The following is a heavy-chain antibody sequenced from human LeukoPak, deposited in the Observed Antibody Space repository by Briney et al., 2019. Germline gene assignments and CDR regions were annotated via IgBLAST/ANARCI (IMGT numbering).Heavy chain of an antibody. V-gene: IGHV4-4*07. CDR1: GGSISSYY. J-gene: IGHJ4*02. CDR3: ARDSLGYSSGWEDY. Sequence: SETLSLTCTVSGGSISSYYWSWIRQPAGKALEWIGRIYTSENTNYNPSLKSRVTMSVDTSKNQLSPKLSSVTAADTAVYYCARDSLGYSSGWEDYWGQGTLVTVSS. D-gene: IGHD6-19*01. CDR2: IYTSENT.